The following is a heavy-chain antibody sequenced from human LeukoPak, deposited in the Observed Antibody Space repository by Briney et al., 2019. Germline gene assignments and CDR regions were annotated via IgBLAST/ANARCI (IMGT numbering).Heavy chain of an antibody. CDR1: GFTFDDYG. CDR3: ARRISVAGGGTAFDM. D-gene: IGHD6-19*01. J-gene: IGHJ3*02. CDR2: INWNGGSP. Sequence: PGGSLRLSCAVSGFTFDDYGMSWVRQVPGKGLEWIAGINWNGGSPSYADSVKGRFTISRDNAKNSLFLQMNSLRDEDTAFYYCARRISVAGGGTAFDMWGKGTLVTVSS. V-gene: IGHV3-20*04.